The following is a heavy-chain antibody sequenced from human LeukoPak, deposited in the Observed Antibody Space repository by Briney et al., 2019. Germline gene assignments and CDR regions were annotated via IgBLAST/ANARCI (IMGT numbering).Heavy chain of an antibody. CDR1: GYTFTGYY. CDR2: INPNTGAT. V-gene: IGHV1-2*02. D-gene: IGHD6-19*01. CDR3: ARDRVGSGWPRPWYFEF. Sequence: ASVKVSCKPSGYTFTGYYLHWVRQAPGQGLEWMGWINPNTGATIYAEKFQGRVTMTRDTSIDTAYIEMRSLRSDDTAVYYCARDRVGSGWPRPWYFEFWGQGTLITVSS. J-gene: IGHJ4*02.